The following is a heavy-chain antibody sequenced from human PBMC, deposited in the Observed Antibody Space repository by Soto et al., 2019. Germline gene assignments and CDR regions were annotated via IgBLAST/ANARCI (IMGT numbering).Heavy chain of an antibody. CDR3: AKEYSGSYYTEGDFDY. CDR2: ISGGGGST. D-gene: IGHD1-26*01. J-gene: IGHJ4*02. Sequence: EVQLLESGGGLVQPGGSLRLSCAASGFTCSSYAMNWVRQAPGRGLEWVSAISGGGGSTYYADSVKGRFTISRDNSKNTLYLQMNSLRAEDTAVYYCAKEYSGSYYTEGDFDYWGQGTLVAVSS. V-gene: IGHV3-23*01. CDR1: GFTCSSYA.